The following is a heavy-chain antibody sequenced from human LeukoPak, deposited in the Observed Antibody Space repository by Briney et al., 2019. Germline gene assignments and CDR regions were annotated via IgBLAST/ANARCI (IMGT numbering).Heavy chain of an antibody. CDR1: GGSISSGGYY. J-gene: IGHJ4*02. D-gene: IGHD2-2*02. V-gene: IGHV4-31*03. Sequence: PSQTLSLTCTVSGGSISSGGYYWSWIRQHPGKGLEWIGYIYYSGSTYYNPSLKSRVTISVDTSKNQFSLKLRSVTAADTAVYYCARAIPAAIMCLDYWGQGTLVTVSS. CDR2: IYYSGST. CDR3: ARAIPAAIMCLDY.